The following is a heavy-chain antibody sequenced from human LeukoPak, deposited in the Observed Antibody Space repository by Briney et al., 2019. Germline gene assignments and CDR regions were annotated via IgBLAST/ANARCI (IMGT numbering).Heavy chain of an antibody. V-gene: IGHV3-48*03. J-gene: IGHJ3*02. CDR2: ISDIGTTQ. CDR3: ARDRSKVTAYDDALDI. Sequence: GGSLRLSCAASGFTFSSYEMNWVCQAPGKGLEWFSYISDIGTTQHYADSVKGRFTISRDNAKNSLYLQMNSLTAEDTAVYYCARDRSKVTAYDDALDIWGQGTMVIVSS. D-gene: IGHD2-21*02. CDR1: GFTFSSYE.